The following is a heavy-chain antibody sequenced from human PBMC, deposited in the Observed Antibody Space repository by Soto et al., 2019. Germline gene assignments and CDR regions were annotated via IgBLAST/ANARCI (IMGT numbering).Heavy chain of an antibody. CDR3: ARQLKESINWFDP. V-gene: IGHV4-39*01. CDR2: IYYSGST. Sequence: SETLSLTCTVSGGSISSSSYYWGWIRQPPGKGLEWIGSIYYSGSTYYNPSLKSRVTISVDTSKNQFSLKLSSVTAADTAVYYCARQLKESINWFDPWGQGTLVTVSS. CDR1: GGSISSSSYY. J-gene: IGHJ5*02.